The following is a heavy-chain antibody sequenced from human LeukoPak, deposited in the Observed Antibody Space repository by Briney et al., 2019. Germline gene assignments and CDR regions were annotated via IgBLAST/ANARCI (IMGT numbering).Heavy chain of an antibody. V-gene: IGHV1-69*04. Sequence: GASVKVSCKASGCTFSSYAISWVRQAPGQGLEWMGRIIPILGIANYAQKFQGRVTITADKSTSTAYMELSSLRSEDTAVYYCARDDVLGSSGFDYWGQGTLVTVSS. D-gene: IGHD3-22*01. J-gene: IGHJ4*02. CDR2: IIPILGIA. CDR1: GCTFSSYA. CDR3: ARDDVLGSSGFDY.